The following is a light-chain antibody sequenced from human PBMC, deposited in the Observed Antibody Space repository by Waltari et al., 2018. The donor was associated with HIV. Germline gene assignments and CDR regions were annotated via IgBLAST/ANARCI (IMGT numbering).Light chain of an antibody. CDR1: SSNIGSNY. CDR2: RNN. Sequence: QSVLTQPPSASGTSGQRVTISCSGSSSNIGSNYVYWYQQLPGTAPKLLIYRNNQRPSGVPDRFSGSKSGTSASLAISGLRSEDEADYYCQVWDSNADHLVVFGGGTKLTV. V-gene: IGLV1-47*01. CDR3: QVWDSNADHLVV. J-gene: IGLJ2*01.